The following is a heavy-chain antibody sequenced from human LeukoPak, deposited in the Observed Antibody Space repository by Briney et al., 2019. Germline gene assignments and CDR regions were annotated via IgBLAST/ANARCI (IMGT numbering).Heavy chain of an antibody. Sequence: PSETLSLTCTVSGGSISSSSYYWGWIRQPPGKGLEWIASIYYSGSTYYNPSLKSRVTISVDTSKKQFSLKLSSVTAADTAVYYCARMVTAGLYYFDFWGQGTLVTVSS. CDR1: GGSISSSSYY. CDR3: ARMVTAGLYYFDF. J-gene: IGHJ4*02. CDR2: IYYSGST. V-gene: IGHV4-39*07. D-gene: IGHD5-18*01.